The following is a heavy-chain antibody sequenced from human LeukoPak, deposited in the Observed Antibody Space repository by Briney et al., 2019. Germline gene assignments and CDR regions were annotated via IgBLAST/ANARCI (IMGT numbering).Heavy chain of an antibody. CDR1: GVSISGYY. V-gene: IGHV4-59*01. Sequence: PSETLSLTCTVSGVSISGYYWTWIRQPPGKGLEGIGQIYYNGKADYNPSLESRITISVDTSKNKLSLKLNSVTAADTAIYYCAKFGADYDMYVWGQGITVAVSS. J-gene: IGHJ6*02. D-gene: IGHD3-16*01. CDR3: AKFGADYDMYV. CDR2: IYYNGKA.